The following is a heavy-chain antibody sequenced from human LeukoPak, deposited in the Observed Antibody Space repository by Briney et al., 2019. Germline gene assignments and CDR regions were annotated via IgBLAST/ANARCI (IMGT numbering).Heavy chain of an antibody. V-gene: IGHV1-46*01. CDR2: INPSGGST. CDR1: GYTFTSYY. CDR3: AREGDSWPVAALYYFDY. Sequence: GASVKVSCKASGYTFTSYYMHWVRQAPGQGLEWMGIINPSGGSTSYAQKFQGRVTMTRDTSTSTVYMELSSLRSEDTAVYYCAREGDSWPVAALYYFDYWGQGTLVTVSS. D-gene: IGHD6-19*01. J-gene: IGHJ4*02.